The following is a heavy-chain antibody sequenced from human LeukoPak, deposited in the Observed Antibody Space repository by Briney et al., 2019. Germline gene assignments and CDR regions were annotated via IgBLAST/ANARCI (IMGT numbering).Heavy chain of an antibody. CDR1: GGSISSGSYY. Sequence: SETLSLTCTVSGGSISSGSYYWSWIRQPAGKGLEWIGRIYTSGSTNYNPSLKSRVTISVDTSKNQFSLKLSSVTAADTAVYYCATHRRGPCSSTSCSYDPWGQGTLVTVSS. CDR2: IYTSGST. V-gene: IGHV4-61*02. CDR3: ATHRRGPCSSTSCSYDP. J-gene: IGHJ5*02. D-gene: IGHD2-2*01.